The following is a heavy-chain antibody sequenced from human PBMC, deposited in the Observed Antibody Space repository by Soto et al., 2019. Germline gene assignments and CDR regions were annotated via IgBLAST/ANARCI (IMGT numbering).Heavy chain of an antibody. D-gene: IGHD4-17*01. CDR1: GFTVSNNY. V-gene: IGHV3-66*01. J-gene: IGHJ4*02. CDR2: IYSGGRT. CDR3: ARASKDYGDYG. Sequence: EVQLVESGGGLVQPGGSLRLSCAASGFTVSNNYMSWVRQAPGKGLEWVSVIYSGGRTDYADSVKGRFTISRDNSKNTLYLQMNSLRAEDTAVYYWARASKDYGDYGWGQGTLVTVSS.